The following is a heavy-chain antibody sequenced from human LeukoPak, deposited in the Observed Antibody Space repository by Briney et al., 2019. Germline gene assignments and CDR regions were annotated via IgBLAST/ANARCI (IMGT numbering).Heavy chain of an antibody. Sequence: PSGTLSLTCAVSGGSISSSNWWSWVRQPPGKGLEWIGEIYHSGSTNYNPSLKSRVTISVDKSKNQFSLKLSSVTAADTAVYYCARGGKGYSGYDYAYNWFDPWGQGTLVTVSS. CDR1: GGSISSSNW. J-gene: IGHJ5*02. D-gene: IGHD5-12*01. CDR2: IYHSGST. V-gene: IGHV4-4*02. CDR3: ARGGKGYSGYDYAYNWFDP.